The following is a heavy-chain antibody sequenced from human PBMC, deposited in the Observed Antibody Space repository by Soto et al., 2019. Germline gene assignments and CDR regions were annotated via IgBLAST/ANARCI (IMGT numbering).Heavy chain of an antibody. CDR1: GYTCTSYG. CDR3: ARAGPSTRAERYYYDSSGYLYYFDY. J-gene: IGHJ4*02. Sequence: PSVKVSCKASGYTCTSYGISWVRQAPGQGLEWMGWISAYNGSTNYAQKLQGRVTMTTDTSTSTAYMELRSLRSDDTAVYYCARAGPSTRAERYYYDSSGYLYYFDYWGQGTLVTVSS. D-gene: IGHD3-22*01. V-gene: IGHV1-18*01. CDR2: ISAYNGST.